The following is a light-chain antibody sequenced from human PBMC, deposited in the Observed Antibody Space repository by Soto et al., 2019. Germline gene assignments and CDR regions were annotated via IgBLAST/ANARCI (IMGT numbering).Light chain of an antibody. CDR1: QSVLYTSNNKNH. V-gene: IGKV4-1*01. J-gene: IGKJ4*01. CDR3: QQYYCTPLT. CDR2: WSS. Sequence: DIVMTQSPDSLAVSLGERATINCKSSQSVLYTSNNKNHLAWYQQKPGQPPKLLIYWSSTRESGVPDRFSGSGSGTDFTLTISSLPAEDLAVYYCQQYYCTPLTFGGGTKVEIK.